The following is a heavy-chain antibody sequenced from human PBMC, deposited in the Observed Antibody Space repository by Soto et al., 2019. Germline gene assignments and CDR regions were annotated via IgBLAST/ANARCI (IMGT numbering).Heavy chain of an antibody. D-gene: IGHD3-10*01. V-gene: IGHV1-69*14. CDR3: ARVLYSSGILWH. CDR2: IIPSFGTA. Sequence: QVQLVQSGAEVKKPGSSVKVSCKASGGTFSSYAISWVRQAPGQGLEWMGWIIPSFGTANYAQKFQGRVTITADKSTSTAYRELSSLRSEDTAVYYCARVLYSSGILWHWGQGTLVTVSS. CDR1: GGTFSSYA. J-gene: IGHJ1*01.